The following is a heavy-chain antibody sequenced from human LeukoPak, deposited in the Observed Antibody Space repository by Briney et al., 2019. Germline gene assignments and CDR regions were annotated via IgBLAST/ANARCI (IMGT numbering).Heavy chain of an antibody. J-gene: IGHJ6*02. CDR3: AKPLTSPYSYGMDV. Sequence: GGSLRLSCAASGFTFSSYAMRWVRQAPGKGLEWVSTISGSGAGTYYADSVKGPFTISRDNSKTTLYLQMNSLRAEDTAVYYCAKPLTSPYSYGMDVWGQGTTVTVSS. D-gene: IGHD2-2*01. CDR1: GFTFSSYA. CDR2: ISGSGAGT. V-gene: IGHV3-23*01.